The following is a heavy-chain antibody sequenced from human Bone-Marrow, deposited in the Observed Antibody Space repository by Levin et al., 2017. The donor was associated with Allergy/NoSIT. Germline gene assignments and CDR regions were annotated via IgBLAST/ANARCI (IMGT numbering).Heavy chain of an antibody. Sequence: GGSLRLSCAASGFTFSSYGMHWVRQAPGKGLEWVAVIWYDGSNKYYADSVKGRFTISRDNSKNTLYLQMNSLRAEDTAVYYCARSPAFRGLRLPTFDYWGQGTLVTVSS. CDR1: GFTFSSYG. CDR2: IWYDGSNK. V-gene: IGHV3-33*01. D-gene: IGHD5-12*01. J-gene: IGHJ4*02. CDR3: ARSPAFRGLRLPTFDY.